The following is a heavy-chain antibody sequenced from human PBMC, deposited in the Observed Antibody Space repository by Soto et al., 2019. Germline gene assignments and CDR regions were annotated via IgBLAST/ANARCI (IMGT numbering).Heavy chain of an antibody. Sequence: QAGGSLRLSCAASGFTFSSYSMNWVRQAPGKGLEWVSYISSSSSTIYYADSVKGRFTISRDNAKNSLYLQMNSLRDEDTAVYYCARDRQITIFGVAPPAPWGQGTLVTVSS. CDR3: ARDRQITIFGVAPPAP. V-gene: IGHV3-48*02. CDR2: ISSSSSTI. CDR1: GFTFSSYS. J-gene: IGHJ5*02. D-gene: IGHD3-3*01.